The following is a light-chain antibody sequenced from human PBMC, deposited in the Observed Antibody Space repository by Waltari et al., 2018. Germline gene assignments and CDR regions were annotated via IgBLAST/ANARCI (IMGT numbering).Light chain of an antibody. CDR2: DVS. V-gene: IGLV2-14*03. Sequence: QSALTQPASVSGSPGQSITISCTGTSSDVGGYNYVSWYQQHPGKAPKLMIYDVSNRPSVFSNRFSGSKSGNTASLTISGLQAEDEADYYCSSYTSSSTLLVVFGGGTKLTVL. CDR1: SSDVGGYNY. J-gene: IGLJ2*01. CDR3: SSYTSSSTLLVV.